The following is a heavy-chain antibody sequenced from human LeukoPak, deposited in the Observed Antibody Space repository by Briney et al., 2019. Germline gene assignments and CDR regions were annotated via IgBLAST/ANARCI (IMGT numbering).Heavy chain of an antibody. CDR2: MNPNSGNT. CDR3: ARDENAFDY. CDR1: GYTFTSYD. Sequence: ASVKVSCKASGYTFTSYDINWVRQATGQGLEWMGWMNPNSGNTGYAQKFQGRVTMTRDTSISTAYMELSRLGSDDTAVYYCARDENAFDYWGQGTLVTVSS. V-gene: IGHV1-8*01. J-gene: IGHJ4*02.